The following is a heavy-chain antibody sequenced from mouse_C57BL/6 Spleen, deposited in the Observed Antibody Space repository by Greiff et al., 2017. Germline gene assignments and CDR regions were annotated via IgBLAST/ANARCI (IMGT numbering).Heavy chain of an antibody. CDR3: ARHSGAYDEYYFDY. V-gene: IGHV1-4*01. CDR1: GYTFTSYT. CDR2: INPSSGYT. Sequence: GASVKMSCKASGYTFTSYTMHWVKQRPGQGLEWIGYINPSSGYTKYNQKFKDKATLTADKSSSTAYMQLSSLTSEDSAVYYCARHSGAYDEYYFDYWGQGTTLTVSS. J-gene: IGHJ2*01. D-gene: IGHD1-3*01.